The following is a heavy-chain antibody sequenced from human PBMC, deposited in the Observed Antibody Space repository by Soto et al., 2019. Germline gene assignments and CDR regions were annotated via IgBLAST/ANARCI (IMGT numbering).Heavy chain of an antibody. CDR3: ARDPGYSGYEGYYYGMDV. Sequence: GVSLRLSCAASGFTVSSNYMSWVRQAPGKGLEWVSVIYSGGSTYYADSVKGRFTISRDNSKNTLYLQMNSLRAEDTAVYYCARDPGYSGYEGYYYGMDVWGQGTTVNVSS. V-gene: IGHV3-53*01. D-gene: IGHD5-12*01. CDR1: GFTVSSNY. CDR2: IYSGGST. J-gene: IGHJ6*02.